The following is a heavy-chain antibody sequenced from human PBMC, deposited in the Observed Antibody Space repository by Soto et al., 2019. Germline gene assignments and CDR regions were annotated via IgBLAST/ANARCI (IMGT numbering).Heavy chain of an antibody. CDR3: ARSVFP. CDR1: GGSISSGGYY. V-gene: IGHV4-31*03. Sequence: QVQLQESGPGLVKPSQTLSLTCTVSGGSISSGGYYWSWIRQHPRQGLEWIGYIYYSGSSYYNPSLKSRVTISVDTSENPVSLKLSSVTAADTAIYCCARSVFPWGQGTLVTVSS. J-gene: IGHJ5*02. CDR2: IYYSGSS.